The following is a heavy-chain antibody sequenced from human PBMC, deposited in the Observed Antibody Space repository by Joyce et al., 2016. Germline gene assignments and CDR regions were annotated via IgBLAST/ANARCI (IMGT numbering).Heavy chain of an antibody. CDR2: IYHSGNT. CDR3: ARAPRGPGYFDS. V-gene: IGHV4-30-2*01. CDR1: GDSFTTGGYA. D-gene: IGHD3-10*01. Sequence: QLLLQESGPGLVKTSQTLSLTCAVSGDSFTTGGYAWNWIRQPPGKGLECIGDIYHSGNTHFTPSLQSRVTISLDRSKSQFSLKLSSVTTADTAVYYCARAPRGPGYFDSWGQGTLVTVSS. J-gene: IGHJ4*02.